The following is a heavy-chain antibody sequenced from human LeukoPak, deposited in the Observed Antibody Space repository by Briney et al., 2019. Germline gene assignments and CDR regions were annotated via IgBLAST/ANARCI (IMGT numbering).Heavy chain of an antibody. J-gene: IGHJ4*02. D-gene: IGHD3-9*01. V-gene: IGHV4-34*01. CDR2: INHSGST. CDR3: ARGLYFLSY. Sequence: SETLSLTCTVSGGSISSYYWSWIRQPPGKGLEWIGEINHSGSTNYNPSLKSRVTISVDTSKNQFSLKLSSVTAADTAVYYCARGLYFLSYWGQGTLVTVSS. CDR1: GGSISSYY.